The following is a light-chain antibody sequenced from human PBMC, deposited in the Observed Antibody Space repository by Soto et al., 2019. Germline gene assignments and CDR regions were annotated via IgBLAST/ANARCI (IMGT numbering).Light chain of an antibody. CDR1: QSVGSNY. V-gene: IGKV3-20*01. J-gene: IGKJ5*01. CDR3: QQYGSSPIT. CDR2: GAS. Sequence: EMVLTQFPGTLSLSPGERATLSRRASQSVGSNYLAWYQRRPGQPPNLLIFGASHRAPDIPDRFSGSGSGTDFTLTISRLEPEDFAVYYCQQYGSSPITFGQGTRLEIK.